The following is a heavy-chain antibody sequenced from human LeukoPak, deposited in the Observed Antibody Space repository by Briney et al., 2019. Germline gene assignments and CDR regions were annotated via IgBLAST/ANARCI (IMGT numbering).Heavy chain of an antibody. CDR2: IKSKTDGGTA. D-gene: IGHD6-6*01. CDR1: GFTFSNAW. CDR3: STDQAARLPRGL. V-gene: IGHV3-15*07. Sequence: GGSLRLSCAASGFTFSNAWMNWVRQAPGKGLEWVGRIKSKTDGGTADYAAPVKGRFTISRDDSKNMLYLQMNSLKTEDIAVYYCSTDQAARLPRGLWGQGTLVTVSS. J-gene: IGHJ4*02.